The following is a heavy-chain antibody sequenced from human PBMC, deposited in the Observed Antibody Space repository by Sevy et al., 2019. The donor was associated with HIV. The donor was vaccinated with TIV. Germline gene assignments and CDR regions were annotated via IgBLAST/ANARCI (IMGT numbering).Heavy chain of an antibody. Sequence: SETLSLTCTVSGGSISSYYWSWIRQPPGKGLEWIGYIYYSGSTNYNPSLKSRVTISVDTSKNQFSLKLSSVTAADTAVYYCARVIGVIVVVPAAIARGWFDPWGQGTLVTVSS. D-gene: IGHD2-2*02. CDR2: IYYSGST. CDR1: GGSISSYY. CDR3: ARVIGVIVVVPAAIARGWFDP. V-gene: IGHV4-59*01. J-gene: IGHJ5*02.